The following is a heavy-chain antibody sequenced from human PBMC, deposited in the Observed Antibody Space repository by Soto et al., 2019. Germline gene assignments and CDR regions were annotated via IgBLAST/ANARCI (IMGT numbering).Heavy chain of an antibody. V-gene: IGHV3-74*01. CDR3: VRVLKSIGWDNDVFDI. CDR2: IDTYGSAT. J-gene: IGHJ3*02. D-gene: IGHD6-19*01. Sequence: GGSLRLSCAASGFTLSSYAMHWVRQAPGKGLAWVSRIDTYGSATKYADSVEGRFSISKDNAENTLYLQMNNLRADDTAVYYCVRVLKSIGWDNDVFDIWGQGTMVTVSS. CDR1: GFTLSSYA.